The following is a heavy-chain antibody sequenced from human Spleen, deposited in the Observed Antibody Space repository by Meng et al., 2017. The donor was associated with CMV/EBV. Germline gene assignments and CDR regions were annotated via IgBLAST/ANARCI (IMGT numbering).Heavy chain of an antibody. CDR2: ISYDGSNK. J-gene: IGHJ2*01. Sequence: SFAASGFSFSDYAMHWVRQAPGKGLEWVAVISYDGSNKYYADSVRGRFTISRDNSKNTVYLQMNSLRVDDTAVHYCAREYELRYFDLWGRGTLVTVSS. D-gene: IGHD1-26*01. CDR3: AREYELRYFDL. CDR1: GFSFSDYA. V-gene: IGHV3-30-3*01.